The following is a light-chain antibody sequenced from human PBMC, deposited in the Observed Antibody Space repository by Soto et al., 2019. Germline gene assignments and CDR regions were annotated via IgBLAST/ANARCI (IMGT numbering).Light chain of an antibody. V-gene: IGKV3-20*01. Sequence: IEMPQAQETLSVSPGERATLSCRASQSVRTKLAWYQQKPGQAPRLLIYGASSRATGIPDRFSGSGSGTDFTLTISRLEPEDFAVYYCQQYGSSSWTFGQGTKVDIK. J-gene: IGKJ1*01. CDR3: QQYGSSSWT. CDR2: GAS. CDR1: QSVRTK.